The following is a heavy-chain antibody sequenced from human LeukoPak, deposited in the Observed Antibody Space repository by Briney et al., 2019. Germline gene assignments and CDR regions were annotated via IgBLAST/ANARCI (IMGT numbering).Heavy chain of an antibody. CDR1: GGSISSYY. J-gene: IGHJ6*02. D-gene: IGHD3-16*01. CDR2: INYSGST. V-gene: IGHV4-59*01. CDR3: ARVGDYYYGMDV. Sequence: PSETLSLTCTVSGGSISSYYWSWIRQPPGKGLEWIGYINYSGSTNYNPSLKSRVTISVDTSKNQFSLKLSSVTAADTAVYYCARVGDYYYGMDVWGQGTTVTVSS.